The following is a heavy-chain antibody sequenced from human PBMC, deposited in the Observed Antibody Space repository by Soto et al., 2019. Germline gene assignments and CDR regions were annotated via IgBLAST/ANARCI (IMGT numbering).Heavy chain of an antibody. CDR2: IIPILGIA. CDR3: ARDLPMIVEPAAFDI. Sequence: SVKVSCKASGGTFSSYTISWVRQAPGQGLEWMGRIIPILGIANYAQKFQGRVTITADKSTSTAYMELSSLRSEDTAVYYCARDLPMIVEPAAFDIWGQGTMVTVSS. D-gene: IGHD3-22*01. J-gene: IGHJ3*02. V-gene: IGHV1-69*04. CDR1: GGTFSSYT.